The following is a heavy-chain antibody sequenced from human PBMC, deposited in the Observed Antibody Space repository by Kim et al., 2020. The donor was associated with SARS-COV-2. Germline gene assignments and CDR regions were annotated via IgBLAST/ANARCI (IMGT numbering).Heavy chain of an antibody. Sequence: EGGSTAFADSVKGRFTVSRDNAKNTLTLQMHSLRVEDTAVYYCARENLAYWGQGTLVTVSS. CDR3: ARENLAY. J-gene: IGHJ4*02. V-gene: IGHV3-74*03. CDR2: EGGST.